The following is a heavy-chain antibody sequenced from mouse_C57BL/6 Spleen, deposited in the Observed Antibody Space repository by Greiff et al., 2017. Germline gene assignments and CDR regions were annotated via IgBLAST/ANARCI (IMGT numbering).Heavy chain of an antibody. J-gene: IGHJ4*01. CDR2: IYPGDGDT. Sequence: QVQLQQSGPELVKPGASVKISCKASGYAFSSSWMNWVKQRPGKGLEWIGRIYPGDGDTNYNGKFKGKATLTADKSSSTAYMQLCSLTSEDSAVYFCARYYDGAMDYWGQGTSVTVSS. CDR3: ARYYDGAMDY. V-gene: IGHV1-82*01. CDR1: GYAFSSSW. D-gene: IGHD2-3*01.